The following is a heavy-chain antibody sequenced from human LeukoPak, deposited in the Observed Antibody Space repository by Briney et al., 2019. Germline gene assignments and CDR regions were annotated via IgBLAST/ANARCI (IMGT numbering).Heavy chain of an antibody. CDR1: GFTFSTYW. V-gene: IGHV3-7*05. J-gene: IGHJ4*02. CDR3: TRHSLNNPYEY. Sequence: GGSLRLSCAASGFTFSTYWMSWVRQAPGEGLGWVASIKQDGSEKSYVDSVKGRFTISRDNAKNSLYLQMNSLRAEDTAVYYCTRHSLNNPYEYWGQGTLVTVSS. CDR2: IKQDGSEK. D-gene: IGHD1/OR15-1a*01.